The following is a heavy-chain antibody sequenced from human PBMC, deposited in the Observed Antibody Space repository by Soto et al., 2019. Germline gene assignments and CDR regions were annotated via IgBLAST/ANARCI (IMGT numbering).Heavy chain of an antibody. D-gene: IGHD4-17*01. CDR1: GGSISSGGYY. Sequence: QVQLQESGPGLVKPSQTLSLTCTVSGGSISSGGYYWSWVRQHPGKGLDLIGYIYYSGSTYYNPSLNSRVIISLYTSKNQYSLKLSSVTAADTAVYYCARVWGYGGNSRFDYWGQGTLVIDSS. J-gene: IGHJ4*02. CDR3: ARVWGYGGNSRFDY. CDR2: IYYSGST. V-gene: IGHV4-31*03.